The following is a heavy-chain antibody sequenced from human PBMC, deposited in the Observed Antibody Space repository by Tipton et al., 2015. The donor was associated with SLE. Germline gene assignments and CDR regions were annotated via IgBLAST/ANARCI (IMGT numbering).Heavy chain of an antibody. D-gene: IGHD2/OR15-2a*01. CDR2: ISSNGTTM. J-gene: IGHJ3*02. Sequence: SLRLSCAASGFDLINYSMNWVRQAPGKGLEWLSYISSNGTTMFYADSVKGRFTVPRDNAKNSLYLQVNSLRAEDTALYYCAREASERMSDAFDIWGQGTMVTVSS. CDR1: GFDLINYS. CDR3: AREASERMSDAFDI. V-gene: IGHV3-48*03.